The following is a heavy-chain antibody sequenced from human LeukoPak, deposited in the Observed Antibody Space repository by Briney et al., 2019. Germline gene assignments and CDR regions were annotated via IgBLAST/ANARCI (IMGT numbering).Heavy chain of an antibody. CDR1: GFTFSSYE. J-gene: IGHJ4*02. Sequence: GGSLRLSCAASGFTFSSYEMNWVRQAPGKGLEWVSYISSSGSTIYYADSVKGRFTISRDNAKNSLYLQMNSLRAKDTAVYYCARYYGVDIDYWGQGTLVTVSS. CDR3: ARYYGVDIDY. V-gene: IGHV3-48*03. D-gene: IGHD3-10*01. CDR2: ISSSGSTI.